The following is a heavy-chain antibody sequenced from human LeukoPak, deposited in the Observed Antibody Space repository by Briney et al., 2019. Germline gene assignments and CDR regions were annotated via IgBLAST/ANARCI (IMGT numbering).Heavy chain of an antibody. J-gene: IGHJ4*02. Sequence: PGGSLTLSCVASGFTFSTYTMNWIRQAPGKGLEWVSGINGGNINTYYADSVKGRFTISRDNSKSTLYLQMNSLRVEDTAVYYCTKTSYDTVWGGYRSHDYWGQGTLVIVSS. V-gene: IGHV3-23*01. CDR3: TKTSYDTVWGGYRSHDY. CDR2: INGGNINT. D-gene: IGHD3-16*02. CDR1: GFTFSTYT.